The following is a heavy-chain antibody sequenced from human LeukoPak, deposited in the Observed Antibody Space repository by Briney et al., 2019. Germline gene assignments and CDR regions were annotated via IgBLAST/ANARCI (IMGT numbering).Heavy chain of an antibody. V-gene: IGHV4-61*01. D-gene: IGHD4-17*01. CDR3: ARDYGDYGYYYYGMDV. CDR1: GGSVSSGSYY. Sequence: SETLSLTCPVSGGSVSSGSYYWSWIRQPPGKGLEWIGYIYYSGSTNYNPSLKSRVTISVDTSKNQFSLKLSSVTAADTAVYYCARDYGDYGYYYYGMDVWGKGTTVTVSS. J-gene: IGHJ6*04. CDR2: IYYSGST.